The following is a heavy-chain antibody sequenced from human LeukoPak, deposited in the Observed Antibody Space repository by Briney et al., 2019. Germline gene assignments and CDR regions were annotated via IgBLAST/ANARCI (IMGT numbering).Heavy chain of an antibody. CDR2: ISSNNRYI. D-gene: IGHD3/OR15-3a*01. CDR3: ARVGLGYTPSDY. Sequence: PGGSLRLSCAASGFTFSTYSMNWVRQAPGKGLEWVSSISSNNRYIYYADSVKGRFTISRDNAKNSLYLQMNSLRADDTAVYYCARVGLGYTPSDYWGQGTLVTVSS. V-gene: IGHV3-21*04. J-gene: IGHJ4*02. CDR1: GFTFSTYS.